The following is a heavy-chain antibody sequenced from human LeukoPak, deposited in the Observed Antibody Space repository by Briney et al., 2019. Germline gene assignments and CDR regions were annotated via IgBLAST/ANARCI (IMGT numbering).Heavy chain of an antibody. CDR1: GFTFGSYG. CDR2: IRSDGSNK. V-gene: IGHV3-30*02. Sequence: GGSLRLSCAASGFTFGSYGMHWVRQAPGKGLEWVTFIRSDGSNKYYADSVKGRFTISRDNSKNTLYLQMNSLRAEDTAVYYCAKESYYYDSSGYQNYFDYWGQGTLVTVSS. D-gene: IGHD3-22*01. CDR3: AKESYYYDSSGYQNYFDY. J-gene: IGHJ4*02.